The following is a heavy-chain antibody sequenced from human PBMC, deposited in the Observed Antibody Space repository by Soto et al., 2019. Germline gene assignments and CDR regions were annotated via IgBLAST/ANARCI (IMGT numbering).Heavy chain of an antibody. CDR3: ASAPTESRTYDSRAGELDN. Sequence: SETLSLTCTVSGGSISSGDYYWSWIRQPPGKGLEWIGYIYYSGSTYYNPSLKSRVTISVDTSKNQFSLKLSSVTAADTAVYFCASAPTESRTYDSRAGELDNWGQGALVTLSS. CDR1: GGSISSGDYY. CDR2: IYYSGST. D-gene: IGHD5-12*01. V-gene: IGHV4-30-4*01. J-gene: IGHJ4*02.